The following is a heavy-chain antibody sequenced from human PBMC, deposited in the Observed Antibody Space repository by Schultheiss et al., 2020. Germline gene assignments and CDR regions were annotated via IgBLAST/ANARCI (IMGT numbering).Heavy chain of an antibody. CDR3: TRSHRYDYVWGSYRNIHFDY. V-gene: IGHV3-49*03. Sequence: GGSLRLSCAASGFTFSNAWMSWFRQAPGKGLEWVGFIRSKAYGGTTEYAASVKGRFTISRDDSKSIAYLQMNSLKTEDTAVYYCTRSHRYDYVWGSYRNIHFDYWGQGTLVTVSS. J-gene: IGHJ4*02. CDR1: GFTFSNAW. CDR2: IRSKAYGGTT. D-gene: IGHD3-16*02.